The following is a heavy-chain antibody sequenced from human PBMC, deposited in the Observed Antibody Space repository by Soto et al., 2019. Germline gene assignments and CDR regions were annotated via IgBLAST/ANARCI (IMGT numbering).Heavy chain of an antibody. CDR3: ARGRKDIVVVVAATRRVYYLDY. CDR1: GGSFSGYY. Sequence: QVQLQQWGAGLLKPSETLSLTCAVYGGSFSGYYWSWIRQPPGKGLEWIGEINHSGSTNYNPSLKSRVTISVDTSKNQFSLKLSSVTAADTAVYYCARGRKDIVVVVAATRRVYYLDYWGQGTLVTVSS. D-gene: IGHD2-15*01. V-gene: IGHV4-34*01. CDR2: INHSGST. J-gene: IGHJ4*02.